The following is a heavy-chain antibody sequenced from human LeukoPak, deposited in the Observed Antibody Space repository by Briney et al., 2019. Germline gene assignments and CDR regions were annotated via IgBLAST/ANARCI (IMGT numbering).Heavy chain of an antibody. CDR3: AKDRATAAWDYYYGMDV. V-gene: IGHV3-23*01. D-gene: IGHD2-2*01. Sequence: GGSLRLSCAVSGITLSNYGMSWVRQAPGKGLEWVAGISGSGGATNYADSVKGRFTISRDNPKNTLYLQMNSLRVEDTAVYYCAKDRATAAWDYYYGMDVWGQGTTVTVSS. J-gene: IGHJ6*02. CDR1: GITLSNYG. CDR2: ISGSGGAT.